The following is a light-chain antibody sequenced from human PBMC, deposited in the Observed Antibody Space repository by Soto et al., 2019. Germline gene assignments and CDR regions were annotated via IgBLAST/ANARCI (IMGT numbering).Light chain of an antibody. V-gene: IGKV3-15*01. CDR3: QQYNDWPLT. Sequence: EIVMTQSPATLSVTPGEGATLSCRARQCVFSDLAWYQQKPGLAPRLLIYGASTRATGIPARFSGSGSGTEFTLTISSLQSEDFALYYCQQYNDWPLTFGGGTRVEIK. CDR1: QCVFSD. CDR2: GAS. J-gene: IGKJ4*01.